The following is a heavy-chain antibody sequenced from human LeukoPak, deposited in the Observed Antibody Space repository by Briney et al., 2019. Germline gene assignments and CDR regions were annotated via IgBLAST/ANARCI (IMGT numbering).Heavy chain of an antibody. Sequence: SETLSLTCTVSGGSISSSSYYWGWIRQPPGKGLEWIGSIYYSGSTYYNPFLKSRVTISVDTSKNQFSLKLSSVTAADTAVYYCASVFPGDGGNPNFDYWGQGTLVTVSS. CDR3: ASVFPGDGGNPNFDY. J-gene: IGHJ4*02. CDR2: IYYSGST. CDR1: GGSISSSSYY. V-gene: IGHV4-39*01. D-gene: IGHD4-23*01.